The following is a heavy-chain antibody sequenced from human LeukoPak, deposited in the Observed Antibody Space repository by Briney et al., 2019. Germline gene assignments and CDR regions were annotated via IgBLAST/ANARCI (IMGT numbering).Heavy chain of an antibody. CDR3: ASDYYDSSGYYNWFDP. CDR2: IYTSGST. Sequence: SETLSLTCTVSGGSISSYYWSWIRQPAGKGLEWIGRIYTSGSTYYNPSLKSRVTISVDTSKNQFSLKLSSVTAADTAVYYCASDYYDSSGYYNWFDPWGQGTLVTVSS. J-gene: IGHJ5*02. CDR1: GGSISSYY. V-gene: IGHV4-4*07. D-gene: IGHD3-22*01.